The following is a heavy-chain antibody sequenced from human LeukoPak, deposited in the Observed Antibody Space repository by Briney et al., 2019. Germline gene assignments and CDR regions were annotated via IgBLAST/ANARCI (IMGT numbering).Heavy chain of an antibody. V-gene: IGHV4-31*03. J-gene: IGHJ5*02. CDR1: GGSISSGGYY. CDR2: IYYSGST. CDR3: ARATYYSHWFDP. D-gene: IGHD2-21*01. Sequence: SETLSLTCTVSGGSISSGGYYWSWIRQHPGKGLEWIGYIYYSGSTYYNPSLKSRVTISVDTSKNQFSLKLSSVTAADTAVYYCARATYYSHWFDPWGQGTLVTVSS.